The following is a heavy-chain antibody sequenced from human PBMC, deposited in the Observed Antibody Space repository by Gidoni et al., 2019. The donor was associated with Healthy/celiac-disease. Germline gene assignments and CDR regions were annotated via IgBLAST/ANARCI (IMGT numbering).Heavy chain of an antibody. Sequence: QVQLQESGPGLVKPSQTLSLTCTVSGGSISSGSYYWSWIRQPAGKGLEWIGRIYTSGSTNYNPSLKSRVTISVDTSKNQFSLKLSSVTAADTAVYYCARGTPSGSYGNWFDPWGQGTLVTVSS. CDR2: IYTSGST. V-gene: IGHV4-61*02. J-gene: IGHJ5*02. CDR3: ARGTPSGSYGNWFDP. D-gene: IGHD1-26*01. CDR1: GGSISSGSYY.